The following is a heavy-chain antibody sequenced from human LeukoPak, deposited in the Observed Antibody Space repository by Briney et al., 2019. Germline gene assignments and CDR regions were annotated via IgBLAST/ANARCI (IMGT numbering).Heavy chain of an antibody. CDR1: GYSFTTYW. CDR3: TRQTSRHSTSSNY. J-gene: IGHJ4*02. V-gene: IGHV5-10-1*01. CDR2: IDPDDAYN. D-gene: IGHD6-6*01. Sequence: GGSLKISWKGAGYSFTTYWINWVRQMPGKGPERMGRIDPDDAYNNYSPSFQGRVTISADKSLRTAYLQWSSLKASDTAMYYCTRQTSRHSTSSNYWGQGALVTVSS.